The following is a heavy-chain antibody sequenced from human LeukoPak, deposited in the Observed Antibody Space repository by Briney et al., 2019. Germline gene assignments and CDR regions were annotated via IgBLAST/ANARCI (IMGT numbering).Heavy chain of an antibody. J-gene: IGHJ4*02. D-gene: IGHD6-19*01. CDR1: GGTFSSYA. Sequence: SVKVSCKASGGTFSSYAISWVRQAPGQGLGWMGGIIPIFGTANYAQKFQGRVTITADESTSTAYMELSSLRSEDTAVYYCAREAVAGTRTPDYWGQGTLVTVSS. CDR2: IIPIFGTA. V-gene: IGHV1-69*13. CDR3: AREAVAGTRTPDY.